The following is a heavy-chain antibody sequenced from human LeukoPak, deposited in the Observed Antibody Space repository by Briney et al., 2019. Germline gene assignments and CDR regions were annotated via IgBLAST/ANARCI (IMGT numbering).Heavy chain of an antibody. Sequence: PGGSLRLSCAASGFTFSTYNMNWVRQAPGKGLEWVSSISSSRSSIYYSDSVKGRFTISRDNAENSLYLQMNSLRAEDTAVYYCARVYYYYYYMDVWGKGTTVTISS. J-gene: IGHJ6*03. CDR1: GFTFSTYN. CDR2: ISSSRSSI. V-gene: IGHV3-21*01. CDR3: ARVYYYYYYMDV.